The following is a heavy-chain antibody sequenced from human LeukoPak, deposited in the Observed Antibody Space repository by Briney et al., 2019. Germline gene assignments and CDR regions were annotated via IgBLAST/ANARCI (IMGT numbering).Heavy chain of an antibody. D-gene: IGHD2-15*01. CDR2: ISSGGNT. CDR1: GFTVSSNS. Sequence: GGSLRLSCKVSGFTVSSNSWSWVRQAPGKGLEWVSFISSGGNTDHSDSVKGRFTVSRDNSKNTLYLQMNSLRAEDTAIYYCARRAGEYSHPYDYWGQGTLVTVSS. J-gene: IGHJ4*02. V-gene: IGHV3-53*01. CDR3: ARRAGEYSHPYDY.